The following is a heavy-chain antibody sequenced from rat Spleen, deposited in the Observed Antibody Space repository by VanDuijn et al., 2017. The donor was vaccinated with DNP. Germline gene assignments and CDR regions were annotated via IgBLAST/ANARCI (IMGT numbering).Heavy chain of an antibody. Sequence: EVQLVESGGGLVEPGRSLRLSCVASGFSFRNYYMAWVRQTPTRGLEWVAIISHTDDTTYYPDSVRGRFTISRDNAENSLYLQMGSLKSEDTATYYCTREQHYHFDYWGQGVMVTVSS. CDR3: TREQHYHFDY. CDR2: ISHTDDTT. D-gene: IGHD1-4*01. J-gene: IGHJ2*01. CDR1: GFSFRNYY. V-gene: IGHV5-27*01.